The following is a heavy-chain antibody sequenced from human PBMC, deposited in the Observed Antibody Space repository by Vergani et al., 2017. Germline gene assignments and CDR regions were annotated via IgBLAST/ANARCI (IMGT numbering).Heavy chain of an antibody. J-gene: IGHJ2*01. Sequence: QVTLRESGPALVKPTQTLTLTCTFSGFSLSTSGMCVSWIRQPPGKALEWLALIDWDDDKYYSTSLKTRLTITKDTSKNQVVLTMTNMDPVDTATYYCAHCRRFSAQNWYFDLWGRGTLVTVSS. CDR2: IDWDDDK. V-gene: IGHV2-70*01. CDR1: GFSLSTSGMC. CDR3: AHCRRFSAQNWYFDL. D-gene: IGHD3-3*01.